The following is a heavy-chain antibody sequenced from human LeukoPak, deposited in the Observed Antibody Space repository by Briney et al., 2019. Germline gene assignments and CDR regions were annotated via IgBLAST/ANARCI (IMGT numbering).Heavy chain of an antibody. Sequence: GGSLRLSCAASGFTFSSYSMNWVRQAPGKGLEWVSHISSSSSTIYYADSVKGRFTISRDNAKNSLYLQMNSLRAEDTAVYYCARATPHCTNGVCYSFDYWGQGTLVTVSS. J-gene: IGHJ4*02. D-gene: IGHD2-8*01. CDR1: GFTFSSYS. V-gene: IGHV3-48*01. CDR2: ISSSSSTI. CDR3: ARATPHCTNGVCYSFDY.